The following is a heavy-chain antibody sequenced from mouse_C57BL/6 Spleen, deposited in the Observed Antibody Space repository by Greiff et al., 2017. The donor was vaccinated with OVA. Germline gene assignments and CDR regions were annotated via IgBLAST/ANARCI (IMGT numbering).Heavy chain of an antibody. J-gene: IGHJ2*01. CDR2: INPSTGGT. Sequence: EVQRVESGPELVKPGASVKISCKASGYSFTGYYMNWVKQSPEKSLEWIGEINPSTGGTTYNQKFKAKATLTVDKSSSTAYMQLKSLTSEDSAVYYCARDTPGDYWGQGTTLTVSS. CDR1: GYSFTGYY. V-gene: IGHV1-42*01. CDR3: ARDTPGDY.